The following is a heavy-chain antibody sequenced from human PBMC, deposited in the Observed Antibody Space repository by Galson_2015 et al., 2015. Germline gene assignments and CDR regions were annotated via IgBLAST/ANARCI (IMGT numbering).Heavy chain of an antibody. CDR2: ISSTTTYI. CDR3: ARQILDYDFWSGYYPTNVDG. V-gene: IGHV3-21*01. CDR1: EFTFSSYY. Sequence: SLRLSCAASEFTFSSYYMSWVRQAPGKGLEWVSSISSTTTYIYYADSVKGRFTISRDNAKNSLYLQMNSLGAEDTAVYYCARQILDYDFWSGYYPTNVDGWGQGVLVTVSS. J-gene: IGHJ4*02. D-gene: IGHD3-3*01.